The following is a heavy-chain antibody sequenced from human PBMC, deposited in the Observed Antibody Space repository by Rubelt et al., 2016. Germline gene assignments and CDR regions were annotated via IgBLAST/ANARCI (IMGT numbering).Heavy chain of an antibody. D-gene: IGHD5-18*01. V-gene: IGHV3-9*01. CDR1: GFTFDDYA. J-gene: IGHJ4*02. CDR3: AKGVRIQLRVPFDY. CDR2: ISWNSGSI. Sequence: VESGGGLVQPGRSLRLSCAASGFTFDDYAMHWVRQAPGKGLEWVSGISWNSGSIGYADSVKGRFTISRDNAKNSLYLQMNSLRAEDTALYYCAKGVRIQLRVPFDYWGQGTLVTVSS.